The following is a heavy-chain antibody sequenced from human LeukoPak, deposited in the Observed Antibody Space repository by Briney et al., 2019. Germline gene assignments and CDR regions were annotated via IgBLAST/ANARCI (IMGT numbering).Heavy chain of an antibody. Sequence: GGSLRLSCAASGFTFSVYWMTWVRQAPGKGLEWVATIDQYGGQKNYVESVKGRFTISRDNAETSLYLQMNSLRDEDTAVYYCARAMRSGYDYWGQGTLVTVSS. CDR3: ARAMRSGYDY. J-gene: IGHJ4*02. CDR1: GFTFSVYW. V-gene: IGHV3-7*02. D-gene: IGHD5-12*01. CDR2: IDQYGGQK.